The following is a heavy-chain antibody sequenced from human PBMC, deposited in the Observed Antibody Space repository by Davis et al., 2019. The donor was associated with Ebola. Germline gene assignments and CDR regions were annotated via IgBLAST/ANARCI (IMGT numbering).Heavy chain of an antibody. CDR1: GFTVSSNY. CDR2: IKQDGSEK. J-gene: IGHJ4*02. Sequence: GESLKISSAASGFTVSSNYMSWVRQAPGKGLEWVANIKQDGSEKYYVDSVKGRFTISRDNAKNSLYLQMNSLRAEDTAVYYCAREAVAAAGYYFDYWGQGTLVTVSS. CDR3: AREAVAAAGYYFDY. V-gene: IGHV3-7*01. D-gene: IGHD6-13*01.